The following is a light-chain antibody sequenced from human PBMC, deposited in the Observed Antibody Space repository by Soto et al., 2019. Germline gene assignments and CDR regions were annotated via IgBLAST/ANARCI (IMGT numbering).Light chain of an antibody. CDR2: DAS. J-gene: IGKJ1*01. V-gene: IGKV3D-20*01. CDR3: QQYGITPWT. Sequence: VVLTQFPGTLSLSPGETATLSCGASQSVSNNFLGWYQQKPGLPPRLLIYDASSRANGIPERFSGRGSGTQFTLTISRLEPEDFAVYYCQQYGITPWTFGRGTKVDIK. CDR1: QSVSNNF.